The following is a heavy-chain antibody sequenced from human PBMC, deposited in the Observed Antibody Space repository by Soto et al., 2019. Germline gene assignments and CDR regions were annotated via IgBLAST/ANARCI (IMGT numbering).Heavy chain of an antibody. V-gene: IGHV3-23*01. CDR2: LSNTGRRT. D-gene: IGHD1-26*01. CDR3: ATEMGATQGPFDN. CDR1: VFPFGANA. J-gene: IGHJ4*02. Sequence: GGSLRLSCVVSVFPFGANAMSWVRQAPGKGLEWVSGLSNTGRRTSYADSVKGRFNISRDNSENTVYLQMNSLRVEDTAVYYCATEMGATQGPFDNWGQGTLVTV.